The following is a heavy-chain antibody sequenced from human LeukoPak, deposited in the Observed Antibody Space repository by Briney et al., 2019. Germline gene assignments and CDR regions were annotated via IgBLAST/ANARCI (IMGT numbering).Heavy chain of an antibody. CDR3: ARAISDYVWGSYRQRYYYYYMDV. Sequence: KPSETLSLTCAVYGGSFSGYYWSWIRQPPGKGLEWIGEINHSGSTNYNPSLKSRVTISVDTSKNQFSLKLSSVTAADTAVYYCARAISDYVWGSYRQRYYYYYMDVWGHGTTGTVSS. D-gene: IGHD3-16*02. CDR1: GGSFSGYY. CDR2: INHSGST. J-gene: IGHJ6*03. V-gene: IGHV4-34*01.